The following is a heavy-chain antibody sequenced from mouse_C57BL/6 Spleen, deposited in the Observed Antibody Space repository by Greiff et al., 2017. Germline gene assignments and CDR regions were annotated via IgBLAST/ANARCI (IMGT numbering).Heavy chain of an antibody. J-gene: IGHJ2*01. CDR3: ARGGVGSRGFDY. D-gene: IGHD3-1*01. Sequence: QVQLQQPGAELVMPGASVKLSCKASGYTFTSYWMHWVKQRPGQGLEWIGEIDPSDSYTNYNQKFKGKSTLTVDKSSSTAYMQLSSLTSEDSAVYYCARGGVGSRGFDYWGQGTTLTVSS. CDR2: IDPSDSYT. CDR1: GYTFTSYW. V-gene: IGHV1-69*01.